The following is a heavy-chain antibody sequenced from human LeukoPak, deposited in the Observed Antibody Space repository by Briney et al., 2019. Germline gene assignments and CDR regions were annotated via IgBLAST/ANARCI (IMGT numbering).Heavy chain of an antibody. CDR3: ARALIRYDFWSGYYGDY. CDR1: GFTFSSYA. J-gene: IGHJ4*02. V-gene: IGHV3-30-3*01. Sequence: GGSLRLSCAASGFTFSSYAMHWVRQAPGKGLEWVAVISYDGSNKYYADSVKGRFTISRDNSKNTLYLQMNSLRAEDTAVYYCARALIRYDFWSGYYGDYWGQGTLVTVSS. D-gene: IGHD3-3*01. CDR2: ISYDGSNK.